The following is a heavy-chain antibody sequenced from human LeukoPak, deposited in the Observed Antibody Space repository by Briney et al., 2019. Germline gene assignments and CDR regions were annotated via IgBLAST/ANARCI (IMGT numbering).Heavy chain of an antibody. CDR3: ARGVPAAGSIRFDP. D-gene: IGHD6-13*01. CDR2: IYYSGST. CDR1: GGSISGFY. Sequence: SETLSLTCTVSGGSISGFYWGWIRQPPGKGLEWIGFIYYSGSTNYNPSLKSRVTLSVDKSKNQFSLILNSVTAADTAVYYCARGVPAAGSIRFDPWGQGTLVTVSS. J-gene: IGHJ5*02. V-gene: IGHV4-59*12.